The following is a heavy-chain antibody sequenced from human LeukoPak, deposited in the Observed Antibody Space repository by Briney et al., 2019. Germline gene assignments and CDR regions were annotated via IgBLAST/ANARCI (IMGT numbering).Heavy chain of an antibody. V-gene: IGHV1-18*01. D-gene: IGHD3-9*01. CDR2: ISTYHGNT. CDR3: AREIYDILTGYYLDP. J-gene: IGHJ5*02. CDR1: GYTFPSYG. Sequence: GESLKISCKASGYTFPSYGINWVRQAPGQGLEWMGWISTYHGNTNYAQKLQGRVTMTTDTSTTTAYMELRSLRSDDTAVYYCAREIYDILTGYYLDPWGQGTLVTVSS.